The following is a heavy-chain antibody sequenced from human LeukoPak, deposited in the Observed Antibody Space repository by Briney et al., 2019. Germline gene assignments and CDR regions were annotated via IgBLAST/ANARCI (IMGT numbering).Heavy chain of an antibody. CDR1: GYTFTGYY. CDR2: VNPNSGGI. CDR3: ARDPSVYYDSSGYYYIWDAFDI. Sequence: ASVKVSCKASGYTFTGYYLHWLRQTPGQGLEWMGWVNPNSGGINYAQRFHDRVTMTRDTSIFTAYMELNGLESDDTATYYCARDPSVYYDSSGYYYIWDAFDIWGQGTMVTVSS. D-gene: IGHD3-22*01. V-gene: IGHV1-2*02. J-gene: IGHJ3*02.